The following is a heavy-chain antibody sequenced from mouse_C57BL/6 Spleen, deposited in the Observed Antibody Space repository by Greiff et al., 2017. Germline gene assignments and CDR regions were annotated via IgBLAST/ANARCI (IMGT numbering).Heavy chain of an antibody. V-gene: IGHV1-15*01. D-gene: IGHD2-5*01. CDR2: IDPETGGT. Sequence: QVQLKQSGAELVRPGASVTLSCKASGYTFTDYEMHWVKQTPVHGLEWIGAIDPETGGTAYNQKFKGKAILTADKSSSTAYMELRSLTSEDSAVYYCTRRDSNFSAWFAYWGHGTLVTVS. J-gene: IGHJ3*01. CDR3: TRRDSNFSAWFAY. CDR1: GYTFTDYE.